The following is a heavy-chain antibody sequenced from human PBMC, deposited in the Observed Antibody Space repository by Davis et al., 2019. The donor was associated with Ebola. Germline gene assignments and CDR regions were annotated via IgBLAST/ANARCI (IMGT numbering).Heavy chain of an antibody. J-gene: IGHJ4*02. CDR3: ARGKVISPEGAKTVDY. Sequence: SETLSLTCTVSGGSISSYYWSWIRQSPGKGLEWIGYMYYTGSTNYNPSLTSRVTISIDSSRNQFSLKLSSVTAADTAVYYCARGKVISPEGAKTVDYWGQGTLVSVSS. V-gene: IGHV4-59*01. D-gene: IGHD1-14*01. CDR1: GGSISSYY. CDR2: MYYTGST.